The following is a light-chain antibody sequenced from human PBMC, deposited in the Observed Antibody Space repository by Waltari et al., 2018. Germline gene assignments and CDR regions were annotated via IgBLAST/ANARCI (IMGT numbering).Light chain of an antibody. V-gene: IGLV3-21*04. CDR3: QVWDSSSDHVV. CDR2: DDS. Sequence: SYVLTQPPSVSVAPGKTARITCGGNNIGGKSVHWYQQRPGQAPVLVISDDSDRPSGVPGRCSGSNSGNTATLTISRVGAGDEADYYCQVWDSSSDHVVFGGGTKLTVL. J-gene: IGLJ2*01. CDR1: NIGGKS.